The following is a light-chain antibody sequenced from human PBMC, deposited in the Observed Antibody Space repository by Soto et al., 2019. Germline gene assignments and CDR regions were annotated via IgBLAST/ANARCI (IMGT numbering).Light chain of an antibody. Sequence: DIQVTQSPSSLSASVGDRVTITCRASQSISNYLNWYQQIPGKAPKLLIYAASSLQSGVPSRFSSSRSGTDFTLTISSLQPEDFATYYCQESYSTPRTFGQGTKVDIK. CDR3: QESYSTPRT. V-gene: IGKV1-39*01. J-gene: IGKJ1*01. CDR1: QSISNY. CDR2: AAS.